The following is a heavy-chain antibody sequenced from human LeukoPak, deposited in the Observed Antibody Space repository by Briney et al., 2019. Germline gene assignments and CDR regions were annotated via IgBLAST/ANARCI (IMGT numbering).Heavy chain of an antibody. J-gene: IGHJ4*02. CDR1: GGSFSGYY. CDR2: INHSGST. D-gene: IGHD3/OR15-3a*01. V-gene: IGHV4-34*01. Sequence: SETLSLTCAVYGGSFSGYYWSWIRQPPGKGLEWIGEINHSGSTNYNPSLKSRVTISVDTSKNQFSLKLSSVTAADTAMYYCARQTGSGLFTLPGGQGTLITVSS. CDR3: ARQTGSGLFTLP.